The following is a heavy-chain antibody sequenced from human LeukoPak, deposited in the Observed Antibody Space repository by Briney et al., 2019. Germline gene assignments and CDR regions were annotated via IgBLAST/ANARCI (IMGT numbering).Heavy chain of an antibody. CDR1: ALTFSSDA. J-gene: IGHJ3*02. CDR2: ISGSGGST. D-gene: IGHD3-22*01. V-gene: IGHV3-23*01. CDR3: AKGSLTIIVVAVAFDI. Sequence: GGSMSLSCATSALTFSSDAMSWVRQAPGMVLEWVSAISGSGGSTYYADSVKGRFTISRDNSKNTLDLQINRLRAEDTAVYYCAKGSLTIIVVAVAFDIWGQGTMVTVSS.